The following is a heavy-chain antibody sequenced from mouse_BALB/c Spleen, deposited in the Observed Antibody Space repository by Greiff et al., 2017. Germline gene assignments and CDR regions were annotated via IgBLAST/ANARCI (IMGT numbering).Heavy chain of an antibody. V-gene: IGHV14-3*02. CDR3: ARYYFDY. CDR1: GFNIKDTY. CDR2: IDPANGNT. J-gene: IGHJ2*01. Sequence: EVQRVESGAELVKPGASVKLSCTASGFNIKDTYMHWVKQRPEQGLEWIGRIDPANGNTKYDPKFQGKATITADTSSNTAYLQLSSLTSEDTAVYYCARYYFDYWGQGTTLTVSS.